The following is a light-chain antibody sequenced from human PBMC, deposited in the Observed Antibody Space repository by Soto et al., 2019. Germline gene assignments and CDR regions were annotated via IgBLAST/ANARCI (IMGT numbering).Light chain of an antibody. J-gene: IGLJ1*01. CDR3: NSYAGTITRFV. Sequence: QSALTQPASVSGSPGQSITISCTGTSSDVGGYAYVSWYQQYPGKAPKLIISEVSNRPSGISHRFSGSKSGNTASLTISGLQAEDEADYYCNSYAGTITRFVFGTGTKLTVL. CDR1: SSDVGGYAY. V-gene: IGLV2-14*01. CDR2: EVS.